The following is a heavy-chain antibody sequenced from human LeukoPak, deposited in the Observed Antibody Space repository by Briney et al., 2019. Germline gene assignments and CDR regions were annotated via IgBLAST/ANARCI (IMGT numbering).Heavy chain of an antibody. D-gene: IGHD3-9*01. Sequence: GASVKVSCKASGYTFTSYAMNWVRQAPGQGLEWMGWINTNTGNPTYAQGFTGRFVFSLDTSVSTAYLQISSLKAEDTAVYYCARVFDPRSRPLRYFDWLGFDPWGQGTLVTVSS. CDR1: GYTFTSYA. J-gene: IGHJ5*02. V-gene: IGHV7-4-1*02. CDR2: INTNTGNP. CDR3: ARVFDPRSRPLRYFDWLGFDP.